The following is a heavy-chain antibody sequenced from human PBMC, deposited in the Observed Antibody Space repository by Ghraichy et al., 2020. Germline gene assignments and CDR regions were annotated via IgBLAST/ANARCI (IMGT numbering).Heavy chain of an antibody. D-gene: IGHD3-9*01. V-gene: IGHV4-39*01. CDR1: GGSISSSSYY. CDR3: ARHYFQDYDILTGYYILDWFDP. J-gene: IGHJ5*02. CDR2: IYYSGST. Sequence: SETLSLTCTVSGGSISSSSYYWGWIRQPPGKGLEWIGSIYYSGSTYYNPSLKSRVTISVDTSKNQFSLKLSSVTAADTAVYYCARHYFQDYDILTGYYILDWFDPWGQGTLVTVSS.